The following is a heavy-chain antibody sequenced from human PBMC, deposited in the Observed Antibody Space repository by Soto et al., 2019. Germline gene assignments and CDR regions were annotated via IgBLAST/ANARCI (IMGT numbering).Heavy chain of an antibody. J-gene: IGHJ6*03. V-gene: IGHV4-59*01. Sequence: SETLSLTCTVSGGSISSYYWSWIRQPPGKGLEWIGYIYYSGSTNYNPSLKSRVTISVDTSKNQFSLKLSSVTAADTAVYYCARDAPYCSGGSCYPSMDVWGKGTTVTVSS. CDR2: IYYSGST. D-gene: IGHD2-15*01. CDR1: GGSISSYY. CDR3: ARDAPYCSGGSCYPSMDV.